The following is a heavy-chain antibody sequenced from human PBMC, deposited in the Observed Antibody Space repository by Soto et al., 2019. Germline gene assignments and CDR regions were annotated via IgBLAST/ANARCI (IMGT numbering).Heavy chain of an antibody. CDR3: AKDWAPNYGSGSYYYYYYYGMDV. Sequence: GGSLRLSCAASGFTFSSYGMHWVRQAPGKGLEWVAVISYDGSNKYYADSVKGRFTISRDNSKNTLYLQMNSLRAEDTAVYYCAKDWAPNYGSGSYYYYYYYGMDVWGQGTTVTVSS. D-gene: IGHD3-10*01. J-gene: IGHJ6*02. CDR2: ISYDGSNK. V-gene: IGHV3-30*18. CDR1: GFTFSSYG.